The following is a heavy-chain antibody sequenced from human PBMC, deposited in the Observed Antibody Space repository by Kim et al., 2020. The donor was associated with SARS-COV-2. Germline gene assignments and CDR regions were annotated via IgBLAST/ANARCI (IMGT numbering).Heavy chain of an antibody. CDR1: GFTFDDYA. Sequence: GGSLRLSCAASGFTFDDYAMHWVRQAPGKGLEWVSGISWNSGSIGYADSVKGRFTISRDNAKNSLYLQMNSLRAEDTALYYCAKGLDWNDVRNAFDIWGQGTMVTVSS. J-gene: IGHJ3*02. CDR3: AKGLDWNDVRNAFDI. CDR2: ISWNSGSI. D-gene: IGHD1-1*01. V-gene: IGHV3-9*01.